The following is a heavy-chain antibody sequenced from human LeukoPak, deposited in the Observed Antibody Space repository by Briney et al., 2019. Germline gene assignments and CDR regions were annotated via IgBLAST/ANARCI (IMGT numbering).Heavy chain of an antibody. Sequence: PSETLSLTCAVYGGSFSGYYWSWIRQPPGKGLEWIGEINHSGSTNYNPSLKSRVTISVDTSKYQFSLKLSSVTAADTAVYYCARGGGTYDSSGYYYVSFDYWGQGTLVTVSS. J-gene: IGHJ4*02. V-gene: IGHV4-34*01. CDR2: INHSGST. CDR3: ARGGGTYDSSGYYYVSFDY. D-gene: IGHD3-22*01. CDR1: GGSFSGYY.